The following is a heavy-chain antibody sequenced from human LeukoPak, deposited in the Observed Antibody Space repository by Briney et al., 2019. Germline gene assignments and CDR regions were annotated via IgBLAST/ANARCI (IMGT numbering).Heavy chain of an antibody. Sequence: ASVKVSCKASGYTFTGYYFHWVRQAPGQGLECMGWINPNTAGTNYAQKFLGGVTLTWDTSISTAYMELNRLTSDDPAVYYWATSAGDNRAGHYYYMGVWGKGTSVTVSS. CDR3: ATSAGDNRAGHYYYMGV. D-gene: IGHD1-1*01. V-gene: IGHV1-2*02. J-gene: IGHJ6*03. CDR2: INPNTAGT. CDR1: GYTFTGYY.